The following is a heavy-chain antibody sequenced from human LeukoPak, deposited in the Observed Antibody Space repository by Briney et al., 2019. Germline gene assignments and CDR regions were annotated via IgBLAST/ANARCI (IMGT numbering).Heavy chain of an antibody. D-gene: IGHD3-10*01. CDR3: ARERWFGEKGVDY. V-gene: IGHV1-2*02. CDR1: GYTFTSYD. Sequence: ASVKVSCKASGYTFTSYDINWVRQATGQGLEWMGWINPNSGGTNYAQKFQGRVTMTRDTSISTAYMELSRLRSDDTAVYYCARERWFGEKGVDYWGQGTLVTVSS. J-gene: IGHJ4*02. CDR2: INPNSGGT.